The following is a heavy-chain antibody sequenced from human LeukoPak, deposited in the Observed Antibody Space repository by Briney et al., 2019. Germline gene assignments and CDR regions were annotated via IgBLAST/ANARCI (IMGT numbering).Heavy chain of an antibody. V-gene: IGHV3-30*18. CDR2: ISYDGSNK. CDR1: GFTFSSYG. Sequence: GGSLRLSCAASGFTFSSYGMHWVRQAPGKGLEWVAVISYDGSNKYYADSVKGRFTISRDNSKNTLYLQMNSLRAEDTAVYYCAKFRYSYGYDWFDPWGQGTLVTVSS. J-gene: IGHJ5*02. CDR3: AKFRYSYGYDWFDP. D-gene: IGHD5-18*01.